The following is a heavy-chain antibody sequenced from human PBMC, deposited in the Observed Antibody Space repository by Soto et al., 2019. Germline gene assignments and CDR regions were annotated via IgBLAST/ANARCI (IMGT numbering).Heavy chain of an antibody. Sequence: ASVKVSCKASGYTFTGYYMHWVRQAPGQGLEWMGWINPNSGGTNYAQKFQGWVTMTRDTSISTAYMELSRLRSDDTAVYYCARLRITMVRGALARNYYYYYYMDVWGKGTAVTAP. D-gene: IGHD3-10*01. CDR1: GYTFTGYY. CDR2: INPNSGGT. CDR3: ARLRITMVRGALARNYYYYYYMDV. V-gene: IGHV1-2*04. J-gene: IGHJ6*03.